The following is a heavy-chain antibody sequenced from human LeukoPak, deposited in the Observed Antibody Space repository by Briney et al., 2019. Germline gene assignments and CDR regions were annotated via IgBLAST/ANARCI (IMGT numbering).Heavy chain of an antibody. V-gene: IGHV4-30-4*01. CDR1: GGSISSGDYY. D-gene: IGHD3-10*01. CDR2: IYYSGST. J-gene: IGHJ4*02. CDR3: ARYGSGSYYISRRFDY. Sequence: SETLSLTCTVSGGSISSGDYYWSWIRQPPGKGLEWIGYIYYSGSTYYNPSLKSRVTISVDTSKTQFSLKLSSVTAADTAVYYCARYGSGSYYISRRFDYWGQGTLVTVSS.